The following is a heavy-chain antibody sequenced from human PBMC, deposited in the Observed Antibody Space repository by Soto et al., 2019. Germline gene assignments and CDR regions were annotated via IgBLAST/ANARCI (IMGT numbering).Heavy chain of an antibody. CDR3: ARDHYDILTGPPVGSWFDP. Sequence: SETLSLTCSVYGGSFSGYYWSWIRQPPGKGLEWIGEINHSGSTNYNPSLKSRVTISVDTSKNQFSLKLSSVTAADTAVYYCARDHYDILTGPPVGSWFDPWGQGTLVTVSS. D-gene: IGHD3-9*01. J-gene: IGHJ5*02. CDR2: INHSGST. CDR1: GGSFSGYY. V-gene: IGHV4-34*01.